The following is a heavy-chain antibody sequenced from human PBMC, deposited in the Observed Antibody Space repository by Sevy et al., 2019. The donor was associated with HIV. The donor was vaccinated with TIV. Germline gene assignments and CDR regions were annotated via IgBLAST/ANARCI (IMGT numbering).Heavy chain of an antibody. CDR1: GFTFSSYA. CDR3: ARDQGSRDYYGMDV. V-gene: IGHV3-30-3*01. Sequence: GGSLRLSCADSGFTFSSYAMHWVRQAPGKGLEWVAVISYDGSNKYYADSVKDRFTISRDNSKNTLYLQMNSLRAEDTAVYYCARDQGSRDYYGMDVWGQGTTVTVSS. J-gene: IGHJ6*02. CDR2: ISYDGSNK. D-gene: IGHD2-2*01.